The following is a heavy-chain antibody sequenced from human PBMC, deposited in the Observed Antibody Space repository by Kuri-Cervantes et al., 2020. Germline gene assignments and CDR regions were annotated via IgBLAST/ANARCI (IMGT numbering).Heavy chain of an antibody. CDR3: TRDAPEMATAHYYYGMDV. CDR2: ISYDGSNK. V-gene: IGHV3-30-3*01. CDR1: GFTFSSYA. D-gene: IGHD5-24*01. J-gene: IGHJ6*02. Sequence: GESLKISCAASGFTFSSYAMHWVRQAPDKGLEWVAVISYDGSNKYYADSVKGRFTISRDNSKNTLYLQMNSLRAEDTAVYYCTRDAPEMATAHYYYGMDVWGQGTTVNVSS.